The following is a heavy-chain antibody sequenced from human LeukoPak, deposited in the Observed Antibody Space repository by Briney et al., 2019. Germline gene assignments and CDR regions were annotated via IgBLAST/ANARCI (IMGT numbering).Heavy chain of an antibody. Sequence: SETLPLTCAVSGGSISSYYWSWIRQPPGKGLEWIGRIYTSGSTNYSPSLKSRVTISVDTSKNQFSLELSSVTAADTAVYYCARSITIFGVVIARDYYMDVWGKGTTVTVSS. V-gene: IGHV4-4*08. CDR2: IYTSGST. J-gene: IGHJ6*03. CDR3: ARSITIFGVVIARDYYMDV. D-gene: IGHD3-3*01. CDR1: GGSISSYY.